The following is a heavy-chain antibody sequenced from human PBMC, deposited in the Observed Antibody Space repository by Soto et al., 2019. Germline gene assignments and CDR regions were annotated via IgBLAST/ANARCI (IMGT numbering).Heavy chain of an antibody. J-gene: IGHJ5*02. V-gene: IGHV3-33*01. Sequence: PGGSLRLSCAGSGFTFSSYGMHWVRQAPGKGLEWVAVIWYDGSNKYYADSVKGRFTISRDNSKNTLYLQMNSLRAEDTAVYYCARYYYDSSGHNWFDPWGQGTLVTVSS. CDR1: GFTFSSYG. D-gene: IGHD3-22*01. CDR3: ARYYYDSSGHNWFDP. CDR2: IWYDGSNK.